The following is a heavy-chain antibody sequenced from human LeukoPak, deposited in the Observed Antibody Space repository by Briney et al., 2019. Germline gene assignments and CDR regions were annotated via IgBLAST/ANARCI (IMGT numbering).Heavy chain of an antibody. J-gene: IGHJ3*01. Sequence: GGSLRLSCGVSGFSFNSYSMNWVRQAPGKGLEWVASITGHGTEMFYADSLRGRFTISRDNSKNSLYLQMNSLRVEDTAVYYCAKVQSDIVGAVFFAFDVWGQGTMVSASS. V-gene: IGHV3-21*01. CDR1: GFSFNSYS. D-gene: IGHD1-26*01. CDR2: ITGHGTEM. CDR3: AKVQSDIVGAVFFAFDV.